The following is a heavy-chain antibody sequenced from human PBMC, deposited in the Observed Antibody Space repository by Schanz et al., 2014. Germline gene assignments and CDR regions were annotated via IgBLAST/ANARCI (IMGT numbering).Heavy chain of an antibody. CDR3: ARPIYDLWSGSFDS. CDR2: ISGSGGST. Sequence: EVQLVESGGGLVQPGGSLRLSCAASRFTFSNYAMSWVRQAPGKGLEWVSAISGSGGSTYYADSVKGRFTISRDNSKNPLYLQMNSLRAEDTAVYYCARPIYDLWSGSFDSWGQGTLVTVSS. V-gene: IGHV3-23*04. J-gene: IGHJ4*02. D-gene: IGHD3-3*01. CDR1: RFTFSNYA.